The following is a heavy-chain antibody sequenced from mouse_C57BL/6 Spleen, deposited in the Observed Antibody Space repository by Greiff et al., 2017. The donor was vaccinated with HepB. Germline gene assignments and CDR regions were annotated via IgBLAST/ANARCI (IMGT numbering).Heavy chain of an antibody. CDR3: ARDGFQGFDY. CDR1: GYTFTDYY. D-gene: IGHD2-3*01. V-gene: IGHV1-76*01. CDR2: IYPGSGNT. J-gene: IGHJ2*01. Sequence: QVQLKESGAELVRPGASVKLSCKASGYTFTDYYINWVKQRPGQGLEWIARIYPGSGNTYYNEKFKGKATLTAEKSSSTAYMQLSSLTSEDSAVYFCARDGFQGFDYWGQGTTLTVSS.